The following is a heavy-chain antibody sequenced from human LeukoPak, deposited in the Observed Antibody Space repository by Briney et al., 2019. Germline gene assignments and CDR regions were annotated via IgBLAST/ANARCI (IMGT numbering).Heavy chain of an antibody. CDR2: IYYSGST. CDR3: GRDHTQFYFGWGFPGGGFPP. CDR1: GGSIRSGGYY. Sequence: SQTLSLTCTVSGGSIRSGGYYWSWIRQHPGKGLEWIGNIYYSGSTSYNPSLKSRVTISVDTSKNQFSLKLSSVTAADTAVYFGGRDHTQFYFGWGFPGGGFPPGGRGTLVPV. V-gene: IGHV4-31*03. J-gene: IGHJ5*02. D-gene: IGHD3-10*01.